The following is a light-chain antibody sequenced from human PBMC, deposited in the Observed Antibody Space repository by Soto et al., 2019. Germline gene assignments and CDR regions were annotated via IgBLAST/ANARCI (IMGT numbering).Light chain of an antibody. V-gene: IGKV3-11*01. J-gene: IGKJ5*01. CDR2: DAS. CDR1: QSVSNY. CDR3: QQRSNWPPFT. Sequence: EIVLTQSPATLSLSLGERATLSCRASQSVSNYLAWYQQKPGQAPRLLIYDASNRATGIPARFSGSGSGKDFTLTISSLEPEDFAVYYCQQRSNWPPFTFGQGTRLEIK.